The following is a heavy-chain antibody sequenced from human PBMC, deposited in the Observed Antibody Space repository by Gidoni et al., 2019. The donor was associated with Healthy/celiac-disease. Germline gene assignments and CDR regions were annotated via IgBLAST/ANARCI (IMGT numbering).Heavy chain of an antibody. CDR3: ARIPVLQWELPEEYDAFDI. Sequence: QVTLKESGPVLVKPTAPLTLTCTVSGFSLSNDRLGVSWIRQPARKALELLAHFYSNDEKSYSTSLKSRLTISKDTSKRQVVLTMTNMDPVDTATYYCARIPVLQWELPEEYDAFDIWGQGTMVTFSS. CDR1: GFSLSNDRLG. V-gene: IGHV2-26*01. D-gene: IGHD1-26*01. CDR2: FYSNDEK. J-gene: IGHJ3*02.